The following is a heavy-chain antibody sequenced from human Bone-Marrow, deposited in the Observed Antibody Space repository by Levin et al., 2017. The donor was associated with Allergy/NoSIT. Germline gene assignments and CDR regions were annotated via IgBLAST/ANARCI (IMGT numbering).Heavy chain of an antibody. Sequence: GGSLRLSCAASGLTFSRHSLSWLRQAPGKGLEWISAISGTGRTIYYADSVKGRFTVSRDNAENSVFLQMNSLRAEDTAVYYCAGEATYSSGQRGDWFDPWGQGTLVTVSS. CDR3: AGEATYSSGQRGDWFDP. D-gene: IGHD6-19*01. CDR1: GLTFSRHS. J-gene: IGHJ5*02. CDR2: ISGTGRTI. V-gene: IGHV3-21*01.